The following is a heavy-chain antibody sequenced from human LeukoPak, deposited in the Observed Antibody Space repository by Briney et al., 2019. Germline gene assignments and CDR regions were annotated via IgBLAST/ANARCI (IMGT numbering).Heavy chain of an antibody. CDR2: INWDGASR. CDR1: GFTFDDYT. V-gene: IGHV3-43*01. J-gene: IGHJ4*02. Sequence: GGSLRLSCAASGFTFDDYTMYWIRQAPGKDLEWVSAINWDGASRTYADSVKGRFSISRDNSKNSLYLQMNSLRREDTALYYCVKGGGGLATITSLQYWGQGTLVTVSS. D-gene: IGHD5-24*01. CDR3: VKGGGGLATITSLQY.